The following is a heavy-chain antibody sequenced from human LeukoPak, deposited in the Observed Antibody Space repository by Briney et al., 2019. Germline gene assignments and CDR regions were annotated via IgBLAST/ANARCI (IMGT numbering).Heavy chain of an antibody. CDR1: GFTVSSNY. CDR2: IYSGGST. J-gene: IGHJ4*02. V-gene: IGHV3-53*05. CDR3: AKDGDWAFDH. D-gene: IGHD2-21*02. Sequence: GGSLRLSCAASGFTVSSNYMSWVRQAPGKGLEWVSIIYSGGSTFYADSVKGRFTISRDNSKNTLSLQMNSLRVEDTAVYYCAKDGDWAFDHWAQGTLVSVSS.